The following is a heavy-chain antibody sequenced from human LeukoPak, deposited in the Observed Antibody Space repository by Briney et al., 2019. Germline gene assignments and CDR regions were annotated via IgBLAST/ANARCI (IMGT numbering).Heavy chain of an antibody. J-gene: IGHJ4*02. D-gene: IGHD4-17*01. Sequence: PGGSLRLSCAVSGFAFSNAWMSWVRQAPGTGQERVGRIKSKTDGGTTDYAAPVKGRSTISRDDTKNTLYLQMNSLKTEDTAVYYCTTDPHDYGDSYLDYWGQGTLVTVSS. V-gene: IGHV3-15*01. CDR1: GFAFSNAW. CDR2: IKSKTDGGTT. CDR3: TTDPHDYGDSYLDY.